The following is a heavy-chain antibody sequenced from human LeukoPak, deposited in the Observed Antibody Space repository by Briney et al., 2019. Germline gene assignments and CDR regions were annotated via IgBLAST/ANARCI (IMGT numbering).Heavy chain of an antibody. D-gene: IGHD3-10*01. V-gene: IGHV3-30*18. CDR1: GFNFTSYV. CDR2: ISYDGTTQ. Sequence: GGSLRLSCAASGFNFTSYVMHWVRQAPGKGLDWVAVISYDGTTQYYADSVKGRFAISRDNSKNTLFLQMNSLRAEDTALYYCVKEARLLWFGEPGDYWGQGTLVTVSS. CDR3: VKEARLLWFGEPGDY. J-gene: IGHJ4*02.